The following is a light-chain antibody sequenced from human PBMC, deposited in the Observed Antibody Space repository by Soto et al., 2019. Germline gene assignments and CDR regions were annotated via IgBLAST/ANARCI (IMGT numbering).Light chain of an antibody. CDR1: QSVRAGY. V-gene: IGKV3-20*01. Sequence: IVLTQSPGTLSLSPGERATLSCRASQSVRAGYLAWYQQKPGQAPRLLIYGASSRAIGIPDRFSGSGSATDFTLTISRLEPEDFAVYYCQQYGNSPAMYTFGQGTKLEIK. J-gene: IGKJ2*01. CDR2: GAS. CDR3: QQYGNSPAMYT.